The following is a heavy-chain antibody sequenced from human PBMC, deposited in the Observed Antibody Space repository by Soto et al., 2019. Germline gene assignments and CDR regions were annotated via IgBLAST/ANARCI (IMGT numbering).Heavy chain of an antibody. CDR3: ARDGNDGLDSFAL. V-gene: IGHV3-30-3*01. CDR2: ISYDGSNK. D-gene: IGHD1-1*01. Sequence: QGQLVESGGGVVQPGRSLRLSCAASGFTFSSHPMHWVRQAPGGGLDLVALISYDGSNKYYADSVKGRFTISRDNSKNTVSLQMNSLRAEDTAVYYCARDGNDGLDSFALWGQGTLVTVSS. J-gene: IGHJ3*01. CDR1: GFTFSSHP.